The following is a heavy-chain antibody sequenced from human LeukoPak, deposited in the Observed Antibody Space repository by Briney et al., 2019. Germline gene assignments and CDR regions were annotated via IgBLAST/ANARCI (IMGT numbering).Heavy chain of an antibody. CDR1: GGSISSSNW. D-gene: IGHD5-12*01. Sequence: SETLSLTCAVSGGSISSSNWWSWVRQPPGKGLEWIGEIYHSGSTNYNPSLKSRVTISVDKSKNQFSLKLSSVTAADTAVYYCARGVDIVATIQYFDYWGQGTLVTVSS. V-gene: IGHV4-4*02. CDR3: ARGVDIVATIQYFDY. J-gene: IGHJ4*02. CDR2: IYHSGST.